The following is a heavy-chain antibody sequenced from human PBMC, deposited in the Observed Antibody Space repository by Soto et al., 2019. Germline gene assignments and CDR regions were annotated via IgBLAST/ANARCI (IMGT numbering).Heavy chain of an antibody. J-gene: IGHJ4*02. CDR3: ARDRRDFWSGYHFDY. Sequence: SSDTLSLTCTVSGGSISSGGYYWSWIRQHPGKGLEWIGYIYYSGSTYYNPSLKSRVTISVDTSKNQFSLKLSSVTAADTAVYYCARDRRDFWSGYHFDYWGQGTLVTVSS. D-gene: IGHD3-3*01. CDR1: GGSISSGGYY. CDR2: IYYSGST. V-gene: IGHV4-31*03.